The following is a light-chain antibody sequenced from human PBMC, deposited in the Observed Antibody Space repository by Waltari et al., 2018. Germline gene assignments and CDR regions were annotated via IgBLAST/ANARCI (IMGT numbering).Light chain of an antibody. CDR2: GAS. CDR1: QSVSSN. V-gene: IGKV3-15*01. J-gene: IGKJ1*01. Sequence: EMVFTPYPATLSVSPGERATISCRDSQSVSSNLAWYQQKPGHAPRLLIYGASPRATGIPARFSGIGSGTEFTLTISSLQFEDFAVYYCQQYNTWPPTWTFGQGTKVEIK. CDR3: QQYNTWPPTWT.